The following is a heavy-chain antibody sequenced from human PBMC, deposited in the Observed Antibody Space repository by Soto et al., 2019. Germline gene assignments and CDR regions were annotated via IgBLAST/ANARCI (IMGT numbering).Heavy chain of an antibody. CDR1: GGSFRGYY. V-gene: IGHV4-34*01. CDR3: ARGLRFLEWLSGYYFDY. J-gene: IGHJ4*02. Sequence: PSETLSLTCAVYGGSFRGYYWSWIRQPPGKGLEWIGEINHSGSTNYNPSLKSRVTISVDTSKNQFSLKLSSVTAADTAVYYCARGLRFLEWLSGYYFDYWGQGTLVTVSS. D-gene: IGHD3-3*01. CDR2: INHSGST.